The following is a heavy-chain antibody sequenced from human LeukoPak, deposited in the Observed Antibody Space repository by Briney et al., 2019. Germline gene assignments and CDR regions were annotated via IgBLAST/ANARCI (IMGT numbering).Heavy chain of an antibody. D-gene: IGHD2-21*02. J-gene: IGHJ5*02. CDR1: GFAFSKYA. CDR2: ISGGGEAT. CDR3: AKTAIDTTYLVS. Sequence: GGSLRLSCAASGFAFSKYAVNWVRQAPGKGLEWVSAISGGGEATFYTGSVKGRFTVSRDNSRNTVYLQMNSLRAEDTAMYYCAKTAIDTTYLVSWGQGTLVNVSS. V-gene: IGHV3-23*01.